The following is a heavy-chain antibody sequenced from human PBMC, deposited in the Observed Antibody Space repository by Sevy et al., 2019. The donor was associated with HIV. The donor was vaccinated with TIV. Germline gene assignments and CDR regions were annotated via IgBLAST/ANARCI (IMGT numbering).Heavy chain of an antibody. D-gene: IGHD3-10*01. CDR1: GGTFSSYA. CDR3: ARWYYYGSGSSKLYYYGMDV. J-gene: IGHJ6*02. CDR2: IIPIFGTA. V-gene: IGHV1-69*13. Sequence: ASVKVSCKASGGTFSSYAISWVRQAPGQGLEWMGGIIPIFGTANYAQMFQGRVTITADESTSTAYMELSSLRSEDTAVYYCARWYYYGSGSSKLYYYGMDVWGQGTTVTVSS.